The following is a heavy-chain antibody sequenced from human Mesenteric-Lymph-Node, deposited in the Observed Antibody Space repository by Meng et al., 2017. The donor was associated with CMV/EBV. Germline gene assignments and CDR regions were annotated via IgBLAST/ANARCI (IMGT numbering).Heavy chain of an antibody. D-gene: IGHD2-2*03. CDR3: AAGYCSSTSCRRGYNYYGMDV. CDR2: ISYDGSNK. Sequence: GGSLRLSCAASGFTFSSYAMHWVRQAPGKGLEWVAAISYDGSNKYYADSVKGRFTISRDNSKNTLYLQMNSLRAEDTAVYYCAAGYCSSTSCRRGYNYYGMDVWGQGTTVTVSS. CDR1: GFTFSSYA. J-gene: IGHJ6*02. V-gene: IGHV3-30-3*01.